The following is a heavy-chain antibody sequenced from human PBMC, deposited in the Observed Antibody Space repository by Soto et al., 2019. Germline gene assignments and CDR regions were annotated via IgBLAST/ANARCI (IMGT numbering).Heavy chain of an antibody. CDR2: IYYSGST. Sequence: SETLSLTCTVSGGSISSSSHYWAWIRQPPGKGLEWIGSIYYSGSTYYNPPLKSRITISVDTSKNQFSLKLSSVTAADTAVYYCARFVYGDYISDNWFDPWGQGTLVIVSS. CDR3: ARFVYGDYISDNWFDP. D-gene: IGHD4-17*01. CDR1: GGSISSSSHY. V-gene: IGHV4-39*01. J-gene: IGHJ5*02.